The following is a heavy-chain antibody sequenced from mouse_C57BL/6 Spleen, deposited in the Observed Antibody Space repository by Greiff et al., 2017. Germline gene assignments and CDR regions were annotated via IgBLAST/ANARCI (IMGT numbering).Heavy chain of an antibody. CDR1: GFTFSSYA. V-gene: IGHV5-9-1*02. Sequence: EVHLVESGEGLVKPGGSLKLSCAASGFTFSSYAMSWVRQTPEKRLEWVAYISSGGDYIYYADTVKGRFPISRDNARNTLYLQMSRLKSEDTAMYYCTRGEYYYGSSPWFADWGKGTLVTVSA. CDR3: TRGEYYYGSSPWFAD. CDR2: ISSGGDYI. J-gene: IGHJ3*01. D-gene: IGHD1-1*01.